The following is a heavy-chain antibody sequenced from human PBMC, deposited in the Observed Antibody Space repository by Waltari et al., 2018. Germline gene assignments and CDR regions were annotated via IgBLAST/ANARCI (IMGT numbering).Heavy chain of an antibody. CDR1: GYSLTSYN. J-gene: IGHJ6*03. CDR2: MNPTSGST. V-gene: IGHV1-8*03. Sequence: QLQLVQSGAEVEKPGASVEVSCTASGYSLTSYNLNWVRQAAGQGLEWMGWMNPTSGSTGYAQKFQDRVTITRNTSIGTAYMELRSLRSEDTAVYYCARDYGSGTYYYMDVWGKGTTVTVSS. D-gene: IGHD3-10*01. CDR3: ARDYGSGTYYYMDV.